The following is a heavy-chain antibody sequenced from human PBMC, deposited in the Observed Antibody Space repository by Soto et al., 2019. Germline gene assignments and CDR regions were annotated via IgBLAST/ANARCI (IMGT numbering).Heavy chain of an antibody. Sequence: PSETLSLTCTVSGGSISSGGYYWSWIRQHPGKGLEWIGYIYYSGSTYYNPSLKSRVTISVDTSKNQFSLKLSSVTAADTAVYYCARSGIEVAGNGDWFDPWGQGTQVTVSS. D-gene: IGHD6-19*01. CDR3: ARSGIEVAGNGDWFDP. CDR2: IYYSGST. CDR1: GGSISSGGYY. V-gene: IGHV4-31*03. J-gene: IGHJ5*02.